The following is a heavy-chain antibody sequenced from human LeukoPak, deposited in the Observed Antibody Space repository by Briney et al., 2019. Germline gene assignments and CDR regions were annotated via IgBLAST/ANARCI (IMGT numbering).Heavy chain of an antibody. CDR1: GFTFSTFW. D-gene: IGHD6-13*01. CDR2: INQGGSAQ. V-gene: IGHV3-7*01. Sequence: GGSLRLSCAASGFTFSTFWMGWVRQVPGKGLEWVANINQGGSAQYYVDSVKGRFTISRDNAENALYLQVNSLRAEDTAVYFCARDISASGIFFDSWGQGTLVTVSS. J-gene: IGHJ4*02. CDR3: ARDISASGIFFDS.